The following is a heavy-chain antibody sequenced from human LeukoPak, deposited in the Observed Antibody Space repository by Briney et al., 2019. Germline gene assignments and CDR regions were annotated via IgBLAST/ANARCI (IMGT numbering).Heavy chain of an antibody. CDR3: ARHVGYGDYFDY. CDR1: GGSISSYY. CDR2: IYYSGST. V-gene: IGHV4-59*08. Sequence: NSSETLSLTCTVSGGSISSYYWSWIRQPPGKGLVWIGYIYYSGSTNYNPSLKSRVTISVDTSKNQFSLKLSSVTAADTAVYYCARHVGYGDYFDYWGQGTLVTVSS. J-gene: IGHJ4*02. D-gene: IGHD4-17*01.